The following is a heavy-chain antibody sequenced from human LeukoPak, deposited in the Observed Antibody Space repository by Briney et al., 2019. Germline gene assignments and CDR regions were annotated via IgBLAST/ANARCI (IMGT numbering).Heavy chain of an antibody. CDR2: IYYSGST. D-gene: IGHD6-6*01. Sequence: PSETLSLTCTVSGGSISSYYWSWIRQPPGKGLEWIGYIYYSGSTNYNPSLKSRVTISVDTSKNQFSLKLSSVTAADTAVYYCARRPGAARPFDYWGQGALVTVSS. V-gene: IGHV4-59*12. CDR3: ARRPGAARPFDY. CDR1: GGSISSYY. J-gene: IGHJ4*02.